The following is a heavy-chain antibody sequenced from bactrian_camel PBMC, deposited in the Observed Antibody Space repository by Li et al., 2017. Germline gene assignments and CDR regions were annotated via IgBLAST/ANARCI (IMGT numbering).Heavy chain of an antibody. CDR3: VRGWDDDAWSFNY. Sequence: VQLVESGGGLVQSGGSLRLSCATSGMLVSLYSIGWFRQAPGKEREGVAVIANDGATTVADSVKDRFTISRDNAKNTVYLQMNSLKPEDTAVYYCVRGWDDDAWSFNYWGQGTQVTVS. J-gene: IGHJ4*01. CDR2: IANDGAT. V-gene: IGHV3S53*01. CDR1: GMLVSLYS. D-gene: IGHD1*01.